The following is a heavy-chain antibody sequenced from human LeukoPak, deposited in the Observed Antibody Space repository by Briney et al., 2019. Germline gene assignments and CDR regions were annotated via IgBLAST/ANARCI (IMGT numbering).Heavy chain of an antibody. Sequence: SEPLSLTCTVSGGSISSYYWSWIRQPPGKGLEWIGYIYYSGSTNYNPSLKSRVTISVDTSKNQFSLKLSSVTAADTAVYYCARSEVGASDYWGQGTLVTVSS. V-gene: IGHV4-59*12. D-gene: IGHD1-26*01. CDR3: ARSEVGASDY. CDR1: GGSISSYY. J-gene: IGHJ4*02. CDR2: IYYSGST.